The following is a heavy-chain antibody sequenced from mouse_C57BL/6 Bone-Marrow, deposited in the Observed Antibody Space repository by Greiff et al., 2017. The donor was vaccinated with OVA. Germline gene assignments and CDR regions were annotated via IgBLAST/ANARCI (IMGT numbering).Heavy chain of an antibody. D-gene: IGHD2-4*01. Sequence: VQLQQSGAELVRPGTSVKVSCKASGYAFTNYLIEWVKQRPGQGLEWIGVINPGSGGTNYNEKFKGKATLTADKSSSTAYMQLSSLTSEDSAVYFWAREGDYDYDWVDYWGQGTSGTVPS. V-gene: IGHV1-54*01. CDR2: INPGSGGT. CDR3: AREGDYDYDWVDY. CDR1: GYAFTNYL. J-gene: IGHJ4*01.